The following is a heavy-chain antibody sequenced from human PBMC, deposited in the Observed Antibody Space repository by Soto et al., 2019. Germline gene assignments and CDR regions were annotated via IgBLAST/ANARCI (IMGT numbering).Heavy chain of an antibody. CDR3: ARDALVFEDSSSPPSGY. CDR1: GFTFSSYG. J-gene: IGHJ4*02. CDR2: IWYDGSNK. D-gene: IGHD6-6*01. V-gene: IGHV3-33*01. Sequence: QVQLVESGGGVVQPGRSLRLSCAASGFTFSSYGMHWVRQAPGKGLEWVAVIWYDGSNKYYADSVKGRFTISRDNSKNTLYLQMNSLRAEDTAVYYCARDALVFEDSSSPPSGYWGQGTLVTVSS.